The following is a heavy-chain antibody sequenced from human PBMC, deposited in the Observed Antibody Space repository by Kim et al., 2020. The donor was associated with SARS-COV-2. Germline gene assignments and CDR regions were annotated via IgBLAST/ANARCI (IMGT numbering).Heavy chain of an antibody. J-gene: IGHJ3*02. CDR3: ARPPYDTSGYYGAYDI. CDR2: IHYGGTT. CDR1: GGSISSSSYY. V-gene: IGHV4-39*01. D-gene: IGHD3-22*01. Sequence: SETLSLTCTVSGGSISSSSYYWGWVRQPPGKGLEWIGNIHYGGTTYYNPSLQSPLTISVDTSKNQFSLKLRSVTAADTAVYYCARPPYDTSGYYGAYDIWGQGTMVTVSS.